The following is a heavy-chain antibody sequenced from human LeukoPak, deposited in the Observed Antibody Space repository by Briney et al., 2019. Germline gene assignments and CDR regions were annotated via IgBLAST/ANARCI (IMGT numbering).Heavy chain of an antibody. CDR1: GYTFTGYY. J-gene: IGHJ1*01. V-gene: IGHV1-2*02. CDR3: ARDEMMAAAGTGDFQH. D-gene: IGHD6-13*01. Sequence: ASVTVSCKASGYTFTGYYVHWVRQAPGQGLEWMGWINPNSGGTNYVQKFQGRVTMTRDTSISTAYMELSRLRSDDTAVYYCARDEMMAAAGTGDFQHWGEGTLVTVSS. CDR2: INPNSGGT.